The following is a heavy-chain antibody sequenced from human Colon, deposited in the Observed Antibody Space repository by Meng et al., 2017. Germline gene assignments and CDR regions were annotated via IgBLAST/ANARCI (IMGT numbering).Heavy chain of an antibody. V-gene: IGHV3-48*03. CDR2: INTRGNII. Sequence: GESLKISCAASGFTFSTYEMNWVRQAPGKGLEWVSYINTRGNIIHYADSLKGRFTISRDNAKNSLYLQMNSLRADDTAVYYCARMGVGTMGPYFFDIWGQGTLVTVSS. J-gene: IGHJ3*02. D-gene: IGHD3-16*01. CDR1: GFTFSTYE. CDR3: ARMGVGTMGPYFFDI.